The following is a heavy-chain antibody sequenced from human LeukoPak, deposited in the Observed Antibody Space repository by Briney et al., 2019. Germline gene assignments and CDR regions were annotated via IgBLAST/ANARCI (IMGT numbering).Heavy chain of an antibody. V-gene: IGHV3-15*01. CDR1: GFTFSNAW. Sequence: GGSLGLSCAASGFTFSNAWMSWVRQAPGKGLEWVGRMKSKTDGGTTDYAAPVKGRFTTSRDDSKNTLYLQMNSLKTEDTAVYYCYSSSLWGQGTLVTVSS. CDR2: MKSKTDGGTT. J-gene: IGHJ4*02. CDR3: YSSSL. D-gene: IGHD6-13*01.